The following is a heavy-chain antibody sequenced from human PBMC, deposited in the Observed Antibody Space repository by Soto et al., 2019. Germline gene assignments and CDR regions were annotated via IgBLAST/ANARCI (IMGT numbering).Heavy chain of an antibody. CDR2: ITPIFGTA. V-gene: IGHV1-69*13. D-gene: IGHD3-22*01. J-gene: IGHJ4*02. CDR1: GGTFSSYA. CDR3: ARDVGYDSSGKYFDY. Sequence: ASVNVSCKASGGTFSSYAISWVRQAPGQGLEWMGGITPIFGTANYAQKFQGRVTITADESTSTAYMELSSLRSEDTAVYYCARDVGYDSSGKYFDYWGQGTLVTVSS.